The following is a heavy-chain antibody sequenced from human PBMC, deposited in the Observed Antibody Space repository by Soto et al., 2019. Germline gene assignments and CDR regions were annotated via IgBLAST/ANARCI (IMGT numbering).Heavy chain of an antibody. CDR2: ISWNSGSI. D-gene: IGHD2-15*01. J-gene: IGHJ1*01. Sequence: GGSLRLSCAASGFTFDDYAMHWVRQAPGKGLEWVSGISWNSGSIGYADSVKGRFTISRDNAKNSLYLQMNSLRAEDTALYYCAKDGLDLVAATPGYFQHWGQGTLVTVSS. CDR1: GFTFDDYA. V-gene: IGHV3-9*01. CDR3: AKDGLDLVAATPGYFQH.